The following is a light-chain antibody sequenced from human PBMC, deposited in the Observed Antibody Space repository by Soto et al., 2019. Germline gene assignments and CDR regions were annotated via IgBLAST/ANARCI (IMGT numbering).Light chain of an antibody. CDR3: QQYGSSPYT. V-gene: IGKV3-20*01. CDR1: QSVSSSY. CDR2: GAS. Sequence: EIVLTQSPGTLSLSPGERATLSCRASQSVSSSYLAWYQQKPGQPPRLLIYGASSRATVIPDRFSGSGSGTDFTLTISRLEPEDVAVYYCQQYGSSPYTFGQGTKLEIK. J-gene: IGKJ2*01.